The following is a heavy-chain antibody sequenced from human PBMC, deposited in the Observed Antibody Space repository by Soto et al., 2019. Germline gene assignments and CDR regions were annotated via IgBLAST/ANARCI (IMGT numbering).Heavy chain of an antibody. V-gene: IGHV3-30-3*01. Sequence: GESLKISCAASGFTFSSYAMHWVRQAPGKGLEWVAVISYDGSNKYYADSVKGRFTISRDNSKNTLYLQMNSLRAEDTAVYYCARDPNYDGTGRLSHLGYWGQGTLVTVSS. CDR3: ARDPNYDGTGRLSHLGY. J-gene: IGHJ4*02. CDR1: GFTFSSYA. D-gene: IGHD3-16*01. CDR2: ISYDGSNK.